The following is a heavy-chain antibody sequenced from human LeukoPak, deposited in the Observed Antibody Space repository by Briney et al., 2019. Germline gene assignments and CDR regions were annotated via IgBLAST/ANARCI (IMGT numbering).Heavy chain of an antibody. V-gene: IGHV4-34*01. CDR3: ARGRYYDILTGYSRIKYNRFDP. CDR1: GGSFSGYY. CDR2: INHSGST. D-gene: IGHD3-9*01. J-gene: IGHJ5*02. Sequence: SETLSLTCAVYGGSFSGYYWSWIRQPPGKGLEWIGEINHSGSTNYSPSLKSRVTISVDTSKNQFSLKLSSVTAADTAVYYCARGRYYDILTGYSRIKYNRFDPWGQGTLVTVSS.